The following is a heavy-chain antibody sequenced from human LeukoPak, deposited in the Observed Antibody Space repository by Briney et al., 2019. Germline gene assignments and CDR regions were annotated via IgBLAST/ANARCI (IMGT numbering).Heavy chain of an antibody. V-gene: IGHV4-34*01. D-gene: IGHD1-26*01. CDR1: GGSFSDYY. CDR2: INHSGST. Sequence: KPSETLSLTCAVYGGSFSDYYWTWIRQSPGKGLEWIGEINHSGSTNYNPSLKSRVTISVDTSKNQFSLKLSSVTAADTAVYYCARDSRRELLHAFDIWGQGTMVTVSS. J-gene: IGHJ3*02. CDR3: ARDSRRELLHAFDI.